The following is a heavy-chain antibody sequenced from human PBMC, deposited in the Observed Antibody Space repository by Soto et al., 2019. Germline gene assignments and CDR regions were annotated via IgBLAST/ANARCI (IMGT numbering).Heavy chain of an antibody. V-gene: IGHV4-30-4*01. CDR1: GGSISSGDYY. Sequence: SETLSLTCTVSGGSISSGDYYWSWIRQPPGKGLEWTGYIYYSGSTYYNPSLKSRVTISVDTPKNQFSLKLSSVTAADTAVYYCARDNQCTSCYPDYYYGMDVWGQGTTVTVSS. CDR3: ARDNQCTSCYPDYYYGMDV. D-gene: IGHD2-2*01. J-gene: IGHJ6*02. CDR2: IYYSGST.